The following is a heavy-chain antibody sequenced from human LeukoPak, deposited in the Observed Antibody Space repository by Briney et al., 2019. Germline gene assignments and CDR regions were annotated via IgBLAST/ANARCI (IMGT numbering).Heavy chain of an antibody. J-gene: IGHJ4*02. CDR3: AKDQARWLQPDY. Sequence: PGGSLRLSCAASGFTFSSYGMHWVRQAPGKGLEWVAVISYDGSNKYYADSVKGRFTISGDNSKNTLYLQMNSLRAEDTAVYYCAKDQARWLQPDYWGQGTLVTVSS. CDR2: ISYDGSNK. CDR1: GFTFSSYG. D-gene: IGHD5-24*01. V-gene: IGHV3-30*18.